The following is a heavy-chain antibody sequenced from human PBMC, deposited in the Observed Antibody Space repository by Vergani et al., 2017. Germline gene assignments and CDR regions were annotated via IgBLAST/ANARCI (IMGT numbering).Heavy chain of an antibody. J-gene: IGHJ3*02. CDR2: IYYSGST. CDR3: ARQVAADSLNDAFDI. D-gene: IGHD6-13*01. Sequence: QLQLQESGPGLVKPSETLSLTCTVSGGSISSSSYYWGWIRQPPGKGLEWIGSIYYSGSTYYNPSLKSRVTISVDTSKNQFSLKLSSVTAADTAVYYCARQVAADSLNDAFDIWGQGTMVTVSS. CDR1: GGSISSSSYY. V-gene: IGHV4-39*07.